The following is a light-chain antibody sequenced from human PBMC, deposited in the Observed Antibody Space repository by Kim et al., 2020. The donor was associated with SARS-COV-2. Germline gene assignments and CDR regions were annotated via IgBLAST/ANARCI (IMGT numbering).Light chain of an antibody. CDR1: RSVNSH. CDR3: QQYSHWPPYS. Sequence: VSLGNPATLSCRARRSVNSHLAWYQQRRGQPPRLLIHGASNRATDVPPRFSGSGSGTEFTLTISGLQSEDFATYYCQQYSHWPPYSFGQGTKLEI. J-gene: IGKJ2*01. CDR2: GAS. V-gene: IGKV3-15*01.